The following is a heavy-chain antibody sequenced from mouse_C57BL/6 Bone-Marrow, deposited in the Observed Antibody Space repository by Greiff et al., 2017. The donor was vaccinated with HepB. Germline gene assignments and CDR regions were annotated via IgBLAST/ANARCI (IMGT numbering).Heavy chain of an antibody. CDR1: GYSFTGYY. CDR3: TRGTTVFDY. V-gene: IGHV1-42*01. J-gene: IGHJ2*01. CDR2: INPDTGRT. D-gene: IGHD1-1*01. Sequence: EVKLMESGPELVKPGASVKISCKASGYSFTGYYMHWVKQSPENSLEWIGEINPDTGRTTYNQKFKDKATLTVDKSSSIVYLQLKSLTSEESPVYYCTRGTTVFDYWGQGTTLTVSS.